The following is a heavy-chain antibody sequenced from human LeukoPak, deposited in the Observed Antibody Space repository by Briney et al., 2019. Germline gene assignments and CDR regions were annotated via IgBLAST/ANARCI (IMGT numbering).Heavy chain of an antibody. D-gene: IGHD3-3*01. CDR1: GFTFSSYG. J-gene: IGHJ3*02. Sequence: PGRSLRLSCAASGFTFSSYGMHWVRQAPGKGLEWVSAISGSGGSTYYADSVKGRFTISRDNSKNTLYLQMNSLRAEDTAVYYCAKDSEVDYDFWSGPTTDAFDIWGQGTMVTVSS. CDR3: AKDSEVDYDFWSGPTTDAFDI. V-gene: IGHV3-23*01. CDR2: ISGSGGST.